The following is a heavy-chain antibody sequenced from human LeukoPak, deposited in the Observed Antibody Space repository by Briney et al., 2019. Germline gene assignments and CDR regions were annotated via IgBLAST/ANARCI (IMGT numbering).Heavy chain of an antibody. J-gene: IGHJ5*02. D-gene: IGHD3-10*01. CDR2: IYYSGST. CDR1: GGSISSSSYY. V-gene: IGHV4-39*01. Sequence: PSETLSLTCTVSGGSISSSSYYWGWIRQPPGKGLEWIGSIYYSGSTYYDPSLKSRVTISVDTSKNQFSLKLSSVTAADTAVYYCASLPPLWLGELSSNGNWFDPWGQGTLVTVSS. CDR3: ASLPPLWLGELSSNGNWFDP.